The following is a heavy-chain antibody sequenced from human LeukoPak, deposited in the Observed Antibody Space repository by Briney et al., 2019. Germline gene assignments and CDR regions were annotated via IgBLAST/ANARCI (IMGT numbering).Heavy chain of an antibody. Sequence: GGSLRLSCAASGFTVSSNYMSWVRQAPGKGLEWVSVIYSGGSTYYADAVKGRFTIPRHNSKNTLYLQMNSLRAEDTAVYYCARARGESAFDIWGQGTMVTVSS. J-gene: IGHJ3*02. CDR2: IYSGGST. V-gene: IGHV3-53*04. CDR1: GFTVSSNY. CDR3: ARARGESAFDI. D-gene: IGHD3-10*01.